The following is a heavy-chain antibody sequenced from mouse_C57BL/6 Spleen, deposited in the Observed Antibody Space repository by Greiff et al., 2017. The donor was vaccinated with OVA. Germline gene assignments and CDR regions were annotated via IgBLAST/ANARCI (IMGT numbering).Heavy chain of an antibody. Sequence: QVQLQQSGAELVRPGASVKLSCKASGYTFTDYYINWVKQRPGQGLEWIARIYPGSGNTYYNEKFKGKATLTAEKSSSTAYMQLSSLTSEDSAVYVCANDYNGNNPNAMDYWGQGTSVTVSS. D-gene: IGHD1-1*01. V-gene: IGHV1-76*01. J-gene: IGHJ4*01. CDR3: ANDYNGNNPNAMDY. CDR1: GYTFTDYY. CDR2: IYPGSGNT.